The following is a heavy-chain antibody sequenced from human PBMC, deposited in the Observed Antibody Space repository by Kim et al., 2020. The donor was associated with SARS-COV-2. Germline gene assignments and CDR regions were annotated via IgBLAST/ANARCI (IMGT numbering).Heavy chain of an antibody. CDR3: ARVGRGYGYRAVDY. CDR1: GGSISSYY. J-gene: IGHJ4*02. V-gene: IGHV4-59*01. CDR2: IYYSGST. Sequence: SETLSLTCTVSGGSISSYYWSWIRQPPGKGLEWIGYIYYSGSTNYNPSLKSRVTISVDTSKNQFSLKLSSVTAADTAVYYCARVGRGYGYRAVDYWGQGTLVTVSS. D-gene: IGHD5-18*01.